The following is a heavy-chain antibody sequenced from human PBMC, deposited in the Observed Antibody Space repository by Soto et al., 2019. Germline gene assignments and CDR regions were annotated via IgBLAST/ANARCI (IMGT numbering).Heavy chain of an antibody. Sequence: GGSLRLSCAASGFTFSSYSMNWVRQAPGKGLEWVSSISSSSSYIYYADSVKGRFTISRDNAKNSLYLQMSSLRAEDTAVYYCARGGGYDYFYYYGMDVWGQGTTVTVSS. D-gene: IGHD5-12*01. CDR2: ISSSSSYI. CDR3: ARGGGYDYFYYYGMDV. J-gene: IGHJ6*02. CDR1: GFTFSSYS. V-gene: IGHV3-21*01.